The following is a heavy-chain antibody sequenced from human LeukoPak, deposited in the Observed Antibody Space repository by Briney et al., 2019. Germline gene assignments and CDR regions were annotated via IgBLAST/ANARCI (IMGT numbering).Heavy chain of an antibody. Sequence: GGSLRLSCAASGFTFSSYGMHWVRQAPGKGLEWVAVISYDGGNKYYADSVKGRFTISRDNSKNTLYLQMNSLRAEDTAVYYCAKDSSRTYTVADDAFDIWGQGTMVTVSS. D-gene: IGHD4-23*01. CDR2: ISYDGGNK. CDR3: AKDSSRTYTVADDAFDI. CDR1: GFTFSSYG. V-gene: IGHV3-30*18. J-gene: IGHJ3*02.